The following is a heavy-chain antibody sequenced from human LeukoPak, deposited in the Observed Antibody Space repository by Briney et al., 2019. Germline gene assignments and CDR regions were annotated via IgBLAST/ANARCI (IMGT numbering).Heavy chain of an antibody. CDR2: LYSGGRT. CDR3: ARDVATVTTLGEVGPV. J-gene: IGHJ4*02. D-gene: IGHD4-17*01. CDR1: GFNVSGSY. Sequence: PGGSLRLSCAVSGFNVSGSYMSWVRQAPGKGLEWVSVLYSGGRTYHADTVKGRFTISRDTSKNTLYLQMNNLRAEDTAVYYCARDVATVTTLGEVGPVWGQGTLVTVSS. V-gene: IGHV3-66*01.